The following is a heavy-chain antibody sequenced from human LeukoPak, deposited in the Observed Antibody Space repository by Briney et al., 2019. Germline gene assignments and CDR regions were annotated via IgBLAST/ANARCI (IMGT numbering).Heavy chain of an antibody. CDR3: AKFSLRLSSYDTSDYYYNYFDY. Sequence: GGSLRLSCAASGFTFSTYAMSWVRQAPGKGLEWVSATSGSGGSTYYADSVKGRLTISRDNSKNTLYLQVNSLRAEDTAVYYCAKFSLRLSSYDTSDYYYNYFDYWGQGTLVTVSS. D-gene: IGHD3-22*01. CDR1: GFTFSTYA. J-gene: IGHJ4*02. V-gene: IGHV3-23*01. CDR2: TSGSGGST.